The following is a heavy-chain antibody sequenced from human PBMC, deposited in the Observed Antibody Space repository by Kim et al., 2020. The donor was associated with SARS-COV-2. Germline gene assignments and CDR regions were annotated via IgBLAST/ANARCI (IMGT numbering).Heavy chain of an antibody. D-gene: IGHD6-19*01. Sequence: SETLSLTCTVSGGSINNYYWSWIRQPAGKGLEWIGRIYASGTTNYNPSLKSRVTMSVDTSKNQFSLNLSSVTAADPAVYYCARGGGYSSGKAKFDYWGQGTLVTASP. CDR3: ARGGGYSSGKAKFDY. CDR1: GGSINNYY. V-gene: IGHV4-4*07. J-gene: IGHJ4*02. CDR2: IYASGTT.